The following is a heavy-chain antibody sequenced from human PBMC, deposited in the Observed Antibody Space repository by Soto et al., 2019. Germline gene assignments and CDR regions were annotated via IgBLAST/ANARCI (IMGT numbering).Heavy chain of an antibody. CDR2: INPYNGNT. D-gene: IGHD3-9*01. V-gene: IGHV1-18*04. Sequence: QVQLVQSGAEVKKPGASVKVSCKASGYTFTSNGSSWVRQAPGQGLKWMGCINPYNGNTNYAQKLQGRVTMNTDTSPSPAYMELRSLRSADYDVEYGARMFAGRYFWAPWGNWGQGTLVTVSS. CDR3: ARMFAGRYFWAPWGN. CDR1: GYTFTSNG. J-gene: IGHJ1*01.